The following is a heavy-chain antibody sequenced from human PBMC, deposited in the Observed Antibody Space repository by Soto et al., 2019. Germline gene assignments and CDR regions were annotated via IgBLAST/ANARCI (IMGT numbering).Heavy chain of an antibody. CDR1: GGSISSYY. CDR3: AKDRHPDGIWTFDY. D-gene: IGHD3-9*01. V-gene: IGHV4-59*12. CDR2: IYYSGST. J-gene: IGHJ4*02. Sequence: SETLSLTCTVSGGSISSYYWSWIRQPPGKGLEWIGYIYYSGSTNYNPSLKSRVTISVDTSKNMVFLQMNSLRADDTAVYYCAKDRHPDGIWTFDYWGQGTLVTVSS.